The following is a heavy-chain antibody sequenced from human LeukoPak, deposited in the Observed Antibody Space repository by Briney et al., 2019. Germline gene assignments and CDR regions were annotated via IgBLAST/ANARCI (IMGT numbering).Heavy chain of an antibody. D-gene: IGHD2-2*01. J-gene: IGHJ6*02. CDR3: ARADGTNYYYYGMDV. V-gene: IGHV4-59*01. CDR1: AGSISGYY. Sequence: PSETLSLTCTVSAGSISGYYWTWIRQSPGKGLEWIGYIHYSGSTNYNPSLKSRVTISLDTSKSQFSLKLSSVTAADTAVYYCARADGTNYYYYGMDVWGQGTTVTVSS. CDR2: IHYSGST.